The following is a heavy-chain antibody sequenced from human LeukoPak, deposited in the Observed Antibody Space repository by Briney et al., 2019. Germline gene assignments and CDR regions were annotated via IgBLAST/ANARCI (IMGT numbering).Heavy chain of an antibody. CDR3: ARDSCSSNSCSFDY. CDR2: IYTSGDT. D-gene: IGHD2-2*01. CDR1: GGSISSGSYY. Sequence: SETLSLTCTVSGGSISSGSYYWSWIRQPAGKGLEWIGRIYTSGDTNYNPSLKSRVTISVETSKNQFSLKLSSVTAADTAVYYCARDSCSSNSCSFDYWGQGTPVTVSS. V-gene: IGHV4-61*02. J-gene: IGHJ4*02.